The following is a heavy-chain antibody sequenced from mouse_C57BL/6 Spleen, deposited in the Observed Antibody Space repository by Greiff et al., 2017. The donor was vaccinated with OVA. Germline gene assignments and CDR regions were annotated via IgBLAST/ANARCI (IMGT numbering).Heavy chain of an antibody. Sequence: VQLQQPGAELVKPGASVKLSCKASGYTFTSYWMHWVKQRPGQGLEWIGMIHPNSGSTYYHEKFKSKATLTVDKSSSTAYMQLSRLTSEDSAVYYCASSYYGSAMDYWGQGTSVTVSS. D-gene: IGHD1-1*01. CDR3: ASSYYGSAMDY. CDR1: GYTFTSYW. V-gene: IGHV1-64*01. J-gene: IGHJ4*01. CDR2: IHPNSGST.